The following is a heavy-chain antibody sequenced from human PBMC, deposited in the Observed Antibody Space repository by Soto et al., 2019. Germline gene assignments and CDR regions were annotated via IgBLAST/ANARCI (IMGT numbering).Heavy chain of an antibody. CDR3: ARSPEATVTAFDY. Sequence: SETLSLTCTVSGGSISSYYWSWIRQPPGKGLEWIGYIYYSGSTNYNPSLKSRVTISVDTSKNQFSLKPSSVTAADTAVYYCARSPEATVTAFDYWGQGTLVTVSS. CDR1: GGSISSYY. V-gene: IGHV4-59*12. J-gene: IGHJ4*02. CDR2: IYYSGST. D-gene: IGHD4-17*01.